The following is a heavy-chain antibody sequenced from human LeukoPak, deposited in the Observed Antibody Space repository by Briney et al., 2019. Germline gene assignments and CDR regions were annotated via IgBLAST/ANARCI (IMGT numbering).Heavy chain of an antibody. V-gene: IGHV4-34*01. CDR1: GGSFSGYY. J-gene: IGHJ5*02. D-gene: IGHD3-3*01. CDR3: ARCEYYDFWSGYYQFVWFDP. Sequence: SETLSLTCAVYGGSFSGYYWSWIRQPAGKGLEWIGEINHSGSTNYNPSLKSRVTISVDTSKNQFSLKLSSVTAADTAVYYCARCEYYDFWSGYYQFVWFDPWGQGTRVTVSS. CDR2: INHSGST.